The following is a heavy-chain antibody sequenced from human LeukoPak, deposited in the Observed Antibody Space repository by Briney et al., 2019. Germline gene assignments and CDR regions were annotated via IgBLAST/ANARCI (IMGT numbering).Heavy chain of an antibody. CDR3: AMVRLLIDYYYYMDV. Sequence: SVKVSCKASGGTFSSYAISWVRQAPGQGLEWMGRIIPIFGTANYAQKFQGRVTITADKSTSTAYMELSSLRSEDTAVYYCAMVRLLIDYYYYMDVWGKGTTVTVSS. CDR2: IIPIFGTA. J-gene: IGHJ6*03. D-gene: IGHD2-15*01. V-gene: IGHV1-69*06. CDR1: GGTFSSYA.